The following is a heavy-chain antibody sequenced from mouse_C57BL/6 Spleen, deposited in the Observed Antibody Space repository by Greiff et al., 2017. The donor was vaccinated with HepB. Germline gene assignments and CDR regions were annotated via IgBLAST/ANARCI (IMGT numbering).Heavy chain of an antibody. Sequence: QVQLQQSGAELVKPGASVKISCKASGYAFSSYWMNWVKQRPGKGLEWIGQIYPGDGDTNYNGKFKGKATLTADKSSSTAYMQLSSLTSEDSAVYFCARGTTVVGRYFDVWGTGTTVTVSS. CDR3: ARGTTVVGRYFDV. CDR1: GYAFSSYW. CDR2: IYPGDGDT. V-gene: IGHV1-80*01. D-gene: IGHD1-1*01. J-gene: IGHJ1*03.